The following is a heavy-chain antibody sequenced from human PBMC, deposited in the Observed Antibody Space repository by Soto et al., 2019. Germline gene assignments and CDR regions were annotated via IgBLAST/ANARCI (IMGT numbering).Heavy chain of an antibody. CDR1: GFTFSSYG. J-gene: IGHJ4*02. V-gene: IGHV3-30*18. Sequence: QVQLVESGGGVVQPGKSLRLSCAASGFTFSSYGMHWVRQAPGKGLEWVTGISYDGSNKKYADSVKGRFTISRDDSKNTLYVQMNSLRAEDTAVYYCAKERPTLGYCSSNSCYTLPDYWGQGTLVTVSS. D-gene: IGHD2-2*02. CDR2: ISYDGSNK. CDR3: AKERPTLGYCSSNSCYTLPDY.